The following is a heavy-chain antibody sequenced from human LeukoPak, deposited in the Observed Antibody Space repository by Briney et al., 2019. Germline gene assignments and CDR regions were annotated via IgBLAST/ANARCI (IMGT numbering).Heavy chain of an antibody. J-gene: IGHJ4*02. V-gene: IGHV3-48*04. D-gene: IGHD3-9*01. Sequence: GSLRLSCAASGFTFSSYSMNWVRQAPGKGLEWVSYISSSSSTIYYADSVKGRFTISRDNAKNSLYLQMNSLRAEDTAVYYCARAYYDILTGYSTTDYWGQGTLVTVSS. CDR2: ISSSSSTI. CDR1: GFTFSSYS. CDR3: ARAYYDILTGYSTTDY.